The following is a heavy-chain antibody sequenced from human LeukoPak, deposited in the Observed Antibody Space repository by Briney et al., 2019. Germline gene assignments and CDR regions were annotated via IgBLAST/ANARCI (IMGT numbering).Heavy chain of an antibody. CDR2: IYYSGST. Sequence: SETLSLTCTVSGGSISSYYWSWIRQPPGKGLEWIGYIYYSGSTNYNPSLKSRVTISVDTSKNQFSRKLSSVTAADTAVYYCASYSSSWDAFDYWGQGTLVTVSS. J-gene: IGHJ4*02. V-gene: IGHV4-59*08. D-gene: IGHD6-13*01. CDR3: ASYSSSWDAFDY. CDR1: GGSISSYY.